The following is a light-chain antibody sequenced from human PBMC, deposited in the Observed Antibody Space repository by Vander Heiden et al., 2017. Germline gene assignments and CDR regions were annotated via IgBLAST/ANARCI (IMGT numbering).Light chain of an antibody. Sequence: SPGQSITISCTGTSSDVGSYNLVSWYQQHPGKAPKLMIYEVSKRPTGVSNRCSGSKSGNTASLTIAGLQAEDEADYYCCSYAGSSTYVVFGGGTKLTGL. CDR1: SSDVGSYNL. CDR3: CSYAGSSTYVV. J-gene: IGLJ2*01. V-gene: IGLV2-23*02. CDR2: EVS.